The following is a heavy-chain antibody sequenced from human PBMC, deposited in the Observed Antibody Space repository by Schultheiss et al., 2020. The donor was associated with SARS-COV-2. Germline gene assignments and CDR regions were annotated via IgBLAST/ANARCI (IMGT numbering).Heavy chain of an antibody. D-gene: IGHD6-6*01. J-gene: IGHJ6*02. CDR1: GFTFSSYG. Sequence: GGSLRLSCAASGFTFSSYGMHWVRQAPGKELEWVGRIEGKTDGGTTDYAAPVKGRFTISRDDSKNTLYLQMNSLKTEDTAVYYCTTDKAERSSWKYYYYYGMDVWGQGTTVTVSS. CDR2: IEGKTDGGTT. CDR3: TTDKAERSSWKYYYYYGMDV. V-gene: IGHV3-15*04.